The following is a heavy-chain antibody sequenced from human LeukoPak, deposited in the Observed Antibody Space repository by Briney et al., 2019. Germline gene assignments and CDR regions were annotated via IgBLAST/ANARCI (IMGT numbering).Heavy chain of an antibody. J-gene: IGHJ1*01. CDR2: IGGSGGST. Sequence: PGGSLRLSCAASGFTFSSYAMSWVRQAPGKGLEWVSAIGGSGGSTYYADSVKGRFTISRHNSKNTLYLQMNSLRAEDTAVYYCAKNDIVVVPAAIPGYFQHWGQGTLVTVSS. D-gene: IGHD2-2*02. CDR1: GFTFSSYA. V-gene: IGHV3-23*01. CDR3: AKNDIVVVPAAIPGYFQH.